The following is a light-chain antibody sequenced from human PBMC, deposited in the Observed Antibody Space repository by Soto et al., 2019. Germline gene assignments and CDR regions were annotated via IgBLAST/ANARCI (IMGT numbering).Light chain of an antibody. CDR3: QQYNSWPPIT. CDR1: QSVRTK. Sequence: EIVMTQSPDTLYVSPVEVASVSCRASQSVRTKLAWYQQRAGQAPRLLIYGASTRATGIPDRFSGSGSGTEFTLTISSLQSEDFAVYYCQQYNSWPPITFGQGTRLEI. J-gene: IGKJ5*01. CDR2: GAS. V-gene: IGKV3-15*01.